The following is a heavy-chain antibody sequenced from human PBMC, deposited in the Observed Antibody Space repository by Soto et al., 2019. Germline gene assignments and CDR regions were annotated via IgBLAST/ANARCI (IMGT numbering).Heavy chain of an antibody. V-gene: IGHV3-30*18. Sequence: QAQLVESGGGVVQPGRSLRLSCEVSGFRFSSYSVHWVRQAPGKGLEWVALISDDGRNTFYPDSVKGRFSISRDNSKNTVYLQMNSLRAEDTAVYYCVKDPRGNGDVTHYYNGMDVWGQGTTVTVS. CDR3: VKDPRGNGDVTHYYNGMDV. J-gene: IGHJ6*02. D-gene: IGHD4-17*01. CDR1: GFRFSSYS. CDR2: ISDDGRNT.